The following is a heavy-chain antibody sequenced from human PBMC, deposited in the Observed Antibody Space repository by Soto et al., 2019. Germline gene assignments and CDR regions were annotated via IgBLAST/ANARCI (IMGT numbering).Heavy chain of an antibody. Sequence: EVQLVESGGGLVQPGGSLRLSCAASGFTVNSNYMSWVRQAPGKGLEWVSVIYSGGSTYYADSVKGRFIISRDNSNNTLYFQMNSLRAEDTAVYYCATLTKYDILTGFYPCWGQGTLVTVSS. CDR2: IYSGGST. CDR1: GFTVNSNY. V-gene: IGHV3-66*01. CDR3: ATLTKYDILTGFYPC. D-gene: IGHD3-9*01. J-gene: IGHJ4*02.